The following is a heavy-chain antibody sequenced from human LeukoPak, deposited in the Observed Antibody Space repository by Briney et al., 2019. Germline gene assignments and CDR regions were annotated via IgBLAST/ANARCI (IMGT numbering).Heavy chain of an antibody. CDR2: INPNSGGT. J-gene: IGHJ4*02. CDR3: ARVGSAAATADY. V-gene: IGHV1-2*02. CDR1: GYTFTVYY. Sequence: ASVKVSCKASGYTFTVYYMHWVRQAPGQGLEWMGWINPNSGGTNYAQKFQGRVTMTRDTSISTAYMELSRLRSDDTAVYFCARVGSAAATADYWGQGTLVTVSS. D-gene: IGHD6-25*01.